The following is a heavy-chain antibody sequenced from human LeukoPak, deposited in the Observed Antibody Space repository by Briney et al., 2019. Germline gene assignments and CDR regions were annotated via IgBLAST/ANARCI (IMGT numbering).Heavy chain of an antibody. D-gene: IGHD5-18*01. J-gene: IGHJ4*02. V-gene: IGHV3-7*04. Sequence: PGGSLRLSCAASGFTFSDYWMSGVRQAPGEGLEWVANIQQDGSEKYYVDSVKGRFTISRDNAKKSLFLQVSSLRGEDTAVYYCARDRGFSYGIDFWGQGTLVTVSS. CDR1: GFTFSDYW. CDR2: IQQDGSEK. CDR3: ARDRGFSYGIDF.